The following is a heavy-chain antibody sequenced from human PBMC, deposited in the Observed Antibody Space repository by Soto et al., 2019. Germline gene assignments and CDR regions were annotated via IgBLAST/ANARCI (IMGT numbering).Heavy chain of an antibody. CDR1: GGSISTYY. V-gene: IGHV4-59*08. CDR3: ARHGLSTSGYDFDY. Sequence: PSETLSLTCTVSGGSISTYYWSWIRQPPGKGLEWIGYIFSSGTTNYNPSLKSRVTISVDTSKNQFSLELSSAAAADTAVYYCARHGLSTSGYDFDYWSQGTLVTVSS. J-gene: IGHJ4*02. D-gene: IGHD5-12*01. CDR2: IFSSGTT.